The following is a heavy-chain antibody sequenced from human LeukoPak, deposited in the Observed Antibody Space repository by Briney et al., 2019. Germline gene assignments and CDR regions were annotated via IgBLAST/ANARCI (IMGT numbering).Heavy chain of an antibody. CDR1: GYTFTDYY. CDR2: VNPNSGDT. V-gene: IGHV1-2*02. D-gene: IGHD3-9*01. J-gene: IGHJ4*02. Sequence: GASVKVSCKASGYTFTDYYIHWVRQAPGQGLEWMGWVNPNSGDTYYAQKFQGRVTMTEDTSTDTAYMELSSLRSEDTAVYYCATDSDYDILTGYYGWGQGTLVTVSS. CDR3: ATDSDYDILTGYYG.